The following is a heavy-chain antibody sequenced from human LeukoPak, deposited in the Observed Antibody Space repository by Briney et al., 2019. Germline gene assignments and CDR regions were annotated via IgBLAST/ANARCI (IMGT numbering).Heavy chain of an antibody. D-gene: IGHD2/OR15-2a*01. CDR2: INWNGGST. CDR3: ARVFFTRPDDY. Sequence: GGSLRLSCAASGFTFDDYGMSWVRQAPGKGLEWVSGINWNGGSTGYADSVKGRFTISRDNAKNTLYLQMNSLRAEDTAVYYCARVFFTRPDDYWGQGTLVTVSS. V-gene: IGHV3-20*04. J-gene: IGHJ4*02. CDR1: GFTFDDYG.